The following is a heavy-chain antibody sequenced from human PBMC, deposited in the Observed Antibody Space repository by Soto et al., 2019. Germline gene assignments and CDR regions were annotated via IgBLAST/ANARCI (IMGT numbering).Heavy chain of an antibody. J-gene: IGHJ6*02. V-gene: IGHV3-30*18. CDR1: GFTFSSYG. CDR3: AKSGGYYDSSGPDTWYYGMDV. CDR2: ISYDGSNK. Sequence: GGSLRLSCAASGFTFSSYGMHWVRQAPGKGLEWVAVISYDGSNKYYADSVKGRFTISRDNSKNTLYLQMNSLRAEDTAVYYCAKSGGYYDSSGPDTWYYGMDVWGQGTTVTVSS. D-gene: IGHD3-22*01.